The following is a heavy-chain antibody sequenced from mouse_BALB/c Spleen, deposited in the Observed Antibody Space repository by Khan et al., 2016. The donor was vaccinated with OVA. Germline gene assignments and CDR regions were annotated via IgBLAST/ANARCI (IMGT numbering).Heavy chain of an antibody. CDR2: ISSGGTT. CDR3: AREVYGSNYAWCAY. J-gene: IGHJ3*01. V-gene: IGHV5-6-5*01. D-gene: IGHD1-1*01. Sequence: EVELVESGGGLVKPGGSLKLSCAASGFTFSTYAMSWVRQTPEKRLEWVASISSGGTTYYPDILKGRFTISRDNARNILFLQMSSLRSEDTAMYYCAREVYGSNYAWCAYWGQGTLVTVSA. CDR1: GFTFSTYA.